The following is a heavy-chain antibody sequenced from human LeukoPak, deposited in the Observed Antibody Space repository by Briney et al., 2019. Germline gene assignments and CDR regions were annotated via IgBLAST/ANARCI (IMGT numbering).Heavy chain of an antibody. CDR1: GYTFTSYF. D-gene: IGHD6-6*01. J-gene: IGHJ4*02. V-gene: IGHV1-46*01. CDR3: ARTAGRTFDY. Sequence: ASVKVSCKASGYTFTSYFMHWVRQAPGQGLERMGIISPSGGSTSYAQKFQGRVTMTRDTSPSTVYMELSSLRSEDTAVYYCARTAGRTFDYWGQGTLVTVSS. CDR2: ISPSGGST.